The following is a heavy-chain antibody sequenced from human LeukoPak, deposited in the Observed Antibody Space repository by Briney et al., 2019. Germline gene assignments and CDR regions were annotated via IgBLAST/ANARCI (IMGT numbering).Heavy chain of an antibody. D-gene: IGHD3-22*01. V-gene: IGHV3-74*01. J-gene: IGHJ4*02. Sequence: GGSLRLSXAASGFTFSRYWMHWVRQAPGKGLVWVSRISSDGSSTGYADSVKGRFTISRDNAKNTLYLQMNSLRAEDTAVYYCASANDYDSSGYFHYWGQGTLVTVSS. CDR1: GFTFSRYW. CDR3: ASANDYDSSGYFHY. CDR2: ISSDGSST.